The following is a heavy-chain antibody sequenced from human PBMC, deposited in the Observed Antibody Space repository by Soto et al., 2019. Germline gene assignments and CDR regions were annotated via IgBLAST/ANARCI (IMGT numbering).Heavy chain of an antibody. CDR2: ISDSGST. Sequence: EVQLLESGGGLVQPGGSLRLSCTASGFTFSTYAMSWVRQAPGTGLEWVSTISDSGSTYYADSVKGRFTISRDNSKNTLYLEMNSLRAEDTAVYYCAKDKGGRYCSRTSCLYAFDYGGQGTRVTVSS. V-gene: IGHV3-23*01. J-gene: IGHJ4*02. CDR1: GFTFSTYA. CDR3: AKDKGGRYCSRTSCLYAFDY. D-gene: IGHD2-2*01.